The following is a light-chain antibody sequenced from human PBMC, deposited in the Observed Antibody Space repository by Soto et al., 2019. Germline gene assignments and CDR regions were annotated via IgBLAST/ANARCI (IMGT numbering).Light chain of an antibody. Sequence: QSALTQPASVSGPPGQSITISCTGTSSDVGAYNYVSWYQQHPGKAPKLMIYEVSNRPSGVSNRFSGSKSGNTASLTISGLQAEDEADYYCSSYISSGTLVFGTGTKVTVL. V-gene: IGLV2-14*01. J-gene: IGLJ1*01. CDR2: EVS. CDR3: SSYISSGTLV. CDR1: SSDVGAYNY.